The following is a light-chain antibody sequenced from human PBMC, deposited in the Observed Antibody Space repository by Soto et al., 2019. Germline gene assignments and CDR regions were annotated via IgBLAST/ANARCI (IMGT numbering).Light chain of an antibody. J-gene: IGLJ2*01. V-gene: IGLV1-44*01. CDR3: AAWDDSLNGHVV. CDR2: NDN. Sequence: QSVLTQPPSASGTPGQRVTISCSGSSSNIGSNTVNWYQQITGTAPKLLIYNDNQRPSGVPDRFSGSKSGTSGSLAISGLQSGDEGDYYCAAWDDSLNGHVVFGGGTKVTVL. CDR1: SSNIGSNT.